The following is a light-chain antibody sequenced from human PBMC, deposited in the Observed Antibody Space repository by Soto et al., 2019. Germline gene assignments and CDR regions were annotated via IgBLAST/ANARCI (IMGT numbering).Light chain of an antibody. CDR1: QSVSSSY. Sequence: EIVLTQSPATLSLSPGDRATLSCRASQSVSSSYLAWYQQKPGQAPRLLIYGASSRATGIPDRFSGSGSGTDITLTISRLAPEDFAVYYCQQYSGSLYTFGQGTKLEIK. J-gene: IGKJ2*01. CDR2: GAS. V-gene: IGKV3-20*01. CDR3: QQYSGSLYT.